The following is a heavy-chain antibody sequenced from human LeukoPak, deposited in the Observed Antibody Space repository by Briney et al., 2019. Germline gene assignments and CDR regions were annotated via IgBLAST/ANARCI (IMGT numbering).Heavy chain of an antibody. CDR2: IYYSGST. CDR1: GGSISSYY. CDR3: ARVRGRCSGGSCYPGELDY. Sequence: SETLSLTCTVSGGSISSYYWSWIRQPPGKGLEWIGYIYYSGSTNYNPSLKSRVTISVDTSKNQFSLKLSSVTAADTAVYYCARVRGRCSGGSCYPGELDYWGQGTLVTVSS. J-gene: IGHJ4*02. V-gene: IGHV4-59*01. D-gene: IGHD2-15*01.